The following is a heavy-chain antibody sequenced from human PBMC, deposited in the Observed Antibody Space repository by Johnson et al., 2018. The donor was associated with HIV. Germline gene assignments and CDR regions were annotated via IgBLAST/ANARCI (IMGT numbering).Heavy chain of an antibody. CDR3: MTDILTGYYNPDGFDI. CDR2: IRYDESNE. Sequence: QVQLVESGGGVVQPGGSLRLSCAASGFTFSNYGMYWVRQAPGKGLEWVAFIRYDESNEYYADSVKGRFTISRDNSKNTLYLQMSGLRVEDTAVYYCMTDILTGYYNPDGFDIWGQGTMVTVS. CDR1: GFTFSNYG. J-gene: IGHJ3*02. V-gene: IGHV3-30*02. D-gene: IGHD3-9*01.